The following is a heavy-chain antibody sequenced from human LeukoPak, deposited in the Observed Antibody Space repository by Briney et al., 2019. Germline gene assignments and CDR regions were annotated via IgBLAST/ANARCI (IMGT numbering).Heavy chain of an antibody. CDR2: VYYSGST. J-gene: IGHJ4*02. CDR1: GGSISSSSYY. CDR3: ASQYGSGSFFDY. V-gene: IGHV4-39*07. Sequence: SSETLSVTCTVSGGSISSSSYYWGWIRQPPGKGLEWIGSVYYSGSTYYNPSLKSRVTISVDTSKNQFSLKLSSVTAADTAVYYCASQYGSGSFFDYWGQGTLVTVSS. D-gene: IGHD3-10*01.